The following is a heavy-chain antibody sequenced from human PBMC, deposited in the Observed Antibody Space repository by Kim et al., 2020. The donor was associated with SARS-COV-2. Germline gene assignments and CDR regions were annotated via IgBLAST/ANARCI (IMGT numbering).Heavy chain of an antibody. CDR2: INHSGST. CDR1: GGSFSGYY. D-gene: IGHD2-2*01. CDR3: ARGPHIVVVPAASGVYYF. J-gene: IGHJ4*01. V-gene: IGHV4-34*01. Sequence: SETLSLTCAVYGGSFSGYYWSWIRQPPGKGLEWIGEINHSGSTNYNPSLKSRVTISVDTSKNPFSLKMSSVTAADTAVYYCARGPHIVVVPAASGVYYF.